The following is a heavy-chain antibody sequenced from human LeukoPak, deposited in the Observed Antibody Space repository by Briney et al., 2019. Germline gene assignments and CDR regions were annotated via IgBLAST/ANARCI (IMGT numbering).Heavy chain of an antibody. D-gene: IGHD6-19*01. J-gene: IGHJ4*02. CDR1: GFTFSDYS. CDR3: ARGKYSSGWYGDY. V-gene: IGHV3-11*04. Sequence: GGSLRLSRAASGFTFSDYSLTWIRQAPGKGLEWVSYISSSGSTIYYADSVNGRFTISRDNAKNSLYLQMNSLRAEDTAVYYCARGKYSSGWYGDYWGQGTLVTVSS. CDR2: ISSSGSTI.